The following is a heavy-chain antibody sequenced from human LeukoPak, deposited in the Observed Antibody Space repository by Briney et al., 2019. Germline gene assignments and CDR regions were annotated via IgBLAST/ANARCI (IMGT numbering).Heavy chain of an antibody. Sequence: GGSLRLSCAASGFTFSSYSMNWVRQAPGKGLEWVSSISSSSYIYYADSVKGRFTISSDNAKNSLYLQMNSLRAEDTAVYYCARDLRGSSWDKFDYWGQGTLVTVSS. V-gene: IGHV3-21*01. J-gene: IGHJ4*02. CDR1: GFTFSSYS. CDR3: ARDLRGSSWDKFDY. D-gene: IGHD6-13*01. CDR2: ISSSSYI.